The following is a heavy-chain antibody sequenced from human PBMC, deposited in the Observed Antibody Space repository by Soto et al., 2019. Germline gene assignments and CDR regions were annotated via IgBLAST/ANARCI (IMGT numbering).Heavy chain of an antibody. Sequence: QVQLQESGPGLVKPSGTLSLTCTVSSGSISSSNWWRWVRQPPGKGLEWIGEIYHSGSTNYNPSLKSRVTVSVDKSKNQFSLKLSSVTAADTALYYCATVTGKNNWFGPWGQGTLVTVSS. CDR2: IYHSGST. CDR3: ATVTGKNNWFGP. D-gene: IGHD1-1*01. J-gene: IGHJ5*02. V-gene: IGHV4-4*02. CDR1: SGSISSSNW.